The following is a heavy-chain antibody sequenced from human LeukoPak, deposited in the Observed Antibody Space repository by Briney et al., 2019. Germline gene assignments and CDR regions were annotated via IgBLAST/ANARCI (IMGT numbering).Heavy chain of an antibody. V-gene: IGHV1-69*13. CDR1: GGTFSSYA. Sequence: ASVKVSCKASGGTFSSYAISWVRQAPGQGLEWMGGIIPIFGTANYAQKFQGRVTITADESTSTAYMELSSLRSEDTVVYYCARATIVGATYDAFDIWGQGTMVTVSS. J-gene: IGHJ3*02. CDR2: IIPIFGTA. D-gene: IGHD1-26*01. CDR3: ARATIVGATYDAFDI.